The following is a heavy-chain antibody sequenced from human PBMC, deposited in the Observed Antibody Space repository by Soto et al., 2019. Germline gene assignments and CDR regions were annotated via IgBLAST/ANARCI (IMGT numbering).Heavy chain of an antibody. J-gene: IGHJ6*02. V-gene: IGHV4-59*08. CDR1: GDSIISYY. Sequence: QVQLQQSGPGLVKPSGTLSLTCTVSGDSIISYYWSWIRQHPGKGMEWLGHIYYNGGTTSYNPSLSSRVTISVDTSNNQLGLNLSSVTAADTGVYYCARHQAVRGVIIPYHYYGMDVWGQWTTVTVSS. CDR2: IYYNGGTT. CDR3: ARHQAVRGVIIPYHYYGMDV. D-gene: IGHD3-10*01.